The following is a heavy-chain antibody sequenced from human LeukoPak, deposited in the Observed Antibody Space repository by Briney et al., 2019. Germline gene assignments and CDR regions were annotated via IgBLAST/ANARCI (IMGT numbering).Heavy chain of an antibody. V-gene: IGHV1-18*04. D-gene: IGHD5-12*01. CDR1: GYTFTSYG. Sequence: ASVKVSCKASGYTFTSYGISWVRQAPGKGLEWMGWISAYNGNTNYAQNLQGRVTMTTDTATSTAYMELRSLRSDDTAVYYCARGGYSGYDPLTYYFDGWGQGTLVTAS. CDR3: ARGGYSGYDPLTYYFDG. J-gene: IGHJ4*02. CDR2: ISAYNGNT.